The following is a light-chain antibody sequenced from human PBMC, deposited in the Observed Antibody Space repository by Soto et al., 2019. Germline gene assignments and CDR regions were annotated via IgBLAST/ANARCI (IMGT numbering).Light chain of an antibody. CDR3: QQANSFQLT. V-gene: IGKV1-12*01. CDR1: QDINNW. J-gene: IGKJ4*01. Sequence: DIQMTQSPSSVSASVGDRVTITCRASQDINNWLAWYQQKPGKAPKLLIYAASTLQSGVPSRFSGSGSGTNFTLTISSLQPEDFATYSCQQANSFQLTFGGGTRVEIK. CDR2: AAS.